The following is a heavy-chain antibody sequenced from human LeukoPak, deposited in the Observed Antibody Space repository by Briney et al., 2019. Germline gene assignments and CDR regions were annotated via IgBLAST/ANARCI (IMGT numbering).Heavy chain of an antibody. CDR1: GFTFSTYG. Sequence: PGGSLRLSCEASGFTFSTYGMSWVRQGPGKGLEWVSGISARGGETDYADFVKGRFTISRDNSKNTLYLQMNSLRAEDTAVYYCAKATVLRFLEWLLPPDYWGQGTLVTVSS. D-gene: IGHD3-3*01. J-gene: IGHJ4*02. CDR2: ISARGGET. CDR3: AKATVLRFLEWLLPPDY. V-gene: IGHV3-23*01.